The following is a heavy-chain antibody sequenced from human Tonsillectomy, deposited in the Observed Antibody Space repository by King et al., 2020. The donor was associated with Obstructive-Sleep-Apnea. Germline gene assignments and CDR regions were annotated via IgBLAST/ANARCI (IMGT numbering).Heavy chain of an antibody. Sequence: QLVQSGAEVKKPGSSVKVSCKASGGTFSSYAINWVRQAPGQGLEWMGRIIPVLGTPNYAQKFQGRVTFTTDKSTSTYYMELGTLRSEDPAAYYCARVVEQGSDAFDIWGQGTMVSVSS. J-gene: IGHJ3*02. CDR2: IIPVLGTP. CDR1: GGTFSSYA. CDR3: ARVVEQGSDAFDI. V-gene: IGHV1-69*09. D-gene: IGHD1/OR15-1a*01.